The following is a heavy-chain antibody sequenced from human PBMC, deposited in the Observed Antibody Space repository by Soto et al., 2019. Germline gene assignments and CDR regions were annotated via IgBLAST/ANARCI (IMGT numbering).Heavy chain of an antibody. Sequence: GGSLRLSCAASGFTFSSYWMSWVRQAPGKGLEWVANIKQDGSEKYYVDSVKGRFTISRDNAKNSLYLQMNSLRAEDTAVYYCARIYSSGWHLYFDYWGQGTLVTVS. V-gene: IGHV3-7*01. D-gene: IGHD6-19*01. CDR3: ARIYSSGWHLYFDY. CDR1: GFTFSSYW. J-gene: IGHJ4*02. CDR2: IKQDGSEK.